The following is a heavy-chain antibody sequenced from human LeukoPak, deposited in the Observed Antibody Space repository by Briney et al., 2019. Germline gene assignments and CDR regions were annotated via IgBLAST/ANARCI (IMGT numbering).Heavy chain of an antibody. CDR3: CLWGQGGVNSDY. J-gene: IGHJ4*02. Sequence: GASVKVSCKASGYTFTSYGISWVRQAPGQGLEWMGWISAYNGNTNYVQKLQGRVTMTTDTSTSTAYMELRSLRSDDTAVYYCCLWGQGGVNSDYWGQGTLVTVSS. D-gene: IGHD3-16*01. CDR2: ISAYNGNT. V-gene: IGHV1-18*01. CDR1: GYTFTSYG.